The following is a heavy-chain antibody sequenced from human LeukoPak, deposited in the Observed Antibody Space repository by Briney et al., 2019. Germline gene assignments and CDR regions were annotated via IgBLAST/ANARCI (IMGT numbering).Heavy chain of an antibody. CDR3: AADLRRHFDWLFAFDI. V-gene: IGHV1-58*02. CDR2: IVVGSGNT. J-gene: IGHJ3*02. CDR1: GFTFTSSA. D-gene: IGHD3-9*01. Sequence: SVKVSCKASGFTFTSSAMQWVRQARGQRLEWIGWIVVGSGNTNYAQKFQERVTITRDMSTSTAYMELSSLRSEDTAVYYCAADLRRHFDWLFAFDIWGQGTMVTVSS.